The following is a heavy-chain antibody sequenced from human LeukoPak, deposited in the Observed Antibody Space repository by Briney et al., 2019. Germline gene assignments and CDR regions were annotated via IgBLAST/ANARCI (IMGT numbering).Heavy chain of an antibody. CDR1: GFTFSSYG. J-gene: IGHJ4*02. V-gene: IGHV3-33*01. CDR2: IWYDGSNK. CDR3: AGGYCSGGSCYSWLY. Sequence: GGSLRLSCAASGFTFSSYGMHWVRQAPGKGLEWVAVIWYDGSNKYYADSVKGRFTISRDNSKNTLYLQMNSLRAEDTAVYYCAGGYCSGGSCYSWLYWGQGTLVTVSS. D-gene: IGHD2-15*01.